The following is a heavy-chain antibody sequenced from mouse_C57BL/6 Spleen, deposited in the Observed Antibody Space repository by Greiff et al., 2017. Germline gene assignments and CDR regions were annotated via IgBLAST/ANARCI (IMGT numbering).Heavy chain of an antibody. CDR3: ASQLVDY. D-gene: IGHD4-1*01. CDR1: GFTFSSYG. Sequence: EVKLVESGGDLVKPGGSLKLSCAASGFTFSSYGMSWVRQTPDKRLEWVATISSGGSYTYYPDSVKGRFTISRDNAKHTLYLQMSSLKSEDTAMYYCASQLVDYWGQGTTLTVSS. J-gene: IGHJ2*01. CDR2: ISSGGSYT. V-gene: IGHV5-6*01.